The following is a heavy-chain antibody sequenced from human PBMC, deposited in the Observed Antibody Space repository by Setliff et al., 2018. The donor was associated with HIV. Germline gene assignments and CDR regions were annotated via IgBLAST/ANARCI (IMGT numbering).Heavy chain of an antibody. CDR1: GGSISSGSYY. CDR3: AREERIAAAGA. V-gene: IGHV4-61*02. Sequence: SETLSLTCSVSGGSISSGSYYWSWIRQPAGKGLEWIGRIYHSGSTYYNPSLKSRVTISVDTSKNQFSLKLSSVTAADTAVYYCAREERIAAAGAWGQGTLVTVSS. CDR2: IYHSGST. D-gene: IGHD6-13*01. J-gene: IGHJ5*02.